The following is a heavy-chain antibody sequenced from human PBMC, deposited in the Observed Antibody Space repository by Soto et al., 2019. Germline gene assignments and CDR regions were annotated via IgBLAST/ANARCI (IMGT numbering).Heavy chain of an antibody. CDR2: IKFDGSEK. V-gene: IGHV3-7*03. J-gene: IGHJ4*02. D-gene: IGHD2-2*01. CDR3: VKDGGYCSSSTCYSPRNHYFDS. Sequence: GGSLRLSCEASGFAFSDYWMSWVRQAPGKGPEWVANIKFDGSEKQYVDSVRGRFTISRDNSRNSLFLQMNSLRAGDTAVYYCVKDGGYCSSSTCYSPRNHYFDSWGQGTLV. CDR1: GFAFSDYW.